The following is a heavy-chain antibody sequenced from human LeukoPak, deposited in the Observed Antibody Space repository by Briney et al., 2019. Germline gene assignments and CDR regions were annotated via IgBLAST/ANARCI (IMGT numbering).Heavy chain of an antibody. CDR1: GGSISSYY. Sequence: SETLSLTCSVSGGSISSYYWSWVRQLAGKGLEWIGRIYSSGGTSYNPSPNSRVTMSVDTSNNQFSLRLTSVTAADTAVYYCARGTTAAAGIFDCWGQGSLVTVSS. CDR3: ARGTTAAAGIFDC. J-gene: IGHJ4*02. V-gene: IGHV4-4*07. D-gene: IGHD6-13*01. CDR2: IYSSGGT.